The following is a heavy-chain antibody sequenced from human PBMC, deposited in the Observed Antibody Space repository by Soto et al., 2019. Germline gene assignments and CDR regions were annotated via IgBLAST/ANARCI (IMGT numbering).Heavy chain of an antibody. D-gene: IGHD1-26*01. CDR3: ARGSLSGAVHYHRYYYVDV. J-gene: IGHJ6*03. CDR2: IYSGGVT. CDR1: GFVVTGNY. V-gene: IGHV3-53*04. Sequence: EVQLVESGGGLVQPGKSLRLSCAASGFVVTGNYMSWVRQAPGKGLEWVSVIYSGGVTYYADYVKGRITISRGKTKNTLDLQMNSLRVEDTAVYYCARGSLSGAVHYHRYYYVDVWGVGTAVTASS.